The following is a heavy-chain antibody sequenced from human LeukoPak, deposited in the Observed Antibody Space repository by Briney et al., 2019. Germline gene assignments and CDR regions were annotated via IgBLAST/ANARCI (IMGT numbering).Heavy chain of an antibody. CDR1: GYTFTSYD. CDR2: MNPNSGNT. D-gene: IGHD1-26*01. Sequence: ASVTVSCTASGYTFTSYDINWVRQAPGQGLEWMGWMNPNSGNTGYAQKFQGRVTMTRNTYISTAYMELSSLRSEDTAVYYCARWSYAKGDPYDYWGQGTLVTVSS. J-gene: IGHJ4*02. V-gene: IGHV1-8*01. CDR3: ARWSYAKGDPYDY.